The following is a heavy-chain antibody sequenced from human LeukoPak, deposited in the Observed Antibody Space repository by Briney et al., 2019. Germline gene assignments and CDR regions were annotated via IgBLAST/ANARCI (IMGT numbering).Heavy chain of an antibody. V-gene: IGHV3-23*01. J-gene: IGHJ6*02. CDR2: ISGSGGST. CDR3: AKLLGTSPYSGMDV. Sequence: GGSLKLSCAASGFTFSSYAMSWVRQAPGKGLEWVSAISGSGGSTYYADSVKGRFTISRDNSKNTLYLQMNSLRAEDTAVYYCAKLLGTSPYSGMDVWGQGTTVTVSS. CDR1: GFTFSSYA. D-gene: IGHD2-2*01.